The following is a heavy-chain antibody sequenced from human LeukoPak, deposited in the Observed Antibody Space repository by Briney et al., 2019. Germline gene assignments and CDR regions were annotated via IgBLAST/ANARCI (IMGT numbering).Heavy chain of an antibody. J-gene: IGHJ4*02. CDR3: TRDGYYDSSGYYWYYFDY. Sequence: ASVKVSCKASGYTFTSYAISWVRQAPGQGLEWMGGIIPIFGTANYAQKFQGRVTITADESTSTAYMELSSLRSEDTAVYYCTRDGYYDSSGYYWYYFDYWGQGTLVTVSS. CDR1: GYTFTSYA. CDR2: IIPIFGTA. D-gene: IGHD3-22*01. V-gene: IGHV1-69*13.